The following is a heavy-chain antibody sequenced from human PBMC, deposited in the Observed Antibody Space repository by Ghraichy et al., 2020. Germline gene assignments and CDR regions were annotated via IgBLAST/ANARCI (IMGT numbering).Heavy chain of an antibody. Sequence: SCAASGFTFSTYWMHWVRQAPGKGLVWVSRTNTDGSSTNYADSVKGRFTVSRDNTENTLSLQMNILRVEDTAVYYCVRDKDGYNAWGQGTLVTVSS. CDR3: VRDKDGYNA. CDR2: TNTDGSST. J-gene: IGHJ5*02. CDR1: GFTFSTYW. D-gene: IGHD5-24*01. V-gene: IGHV3-74*01.